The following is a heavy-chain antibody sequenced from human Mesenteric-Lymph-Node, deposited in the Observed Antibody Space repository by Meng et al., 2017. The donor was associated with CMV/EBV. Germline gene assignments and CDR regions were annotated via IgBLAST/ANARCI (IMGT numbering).Heavy chain of an antibody. CDR1: GFTFDDYT. D-gene: IGHD3-9*01. CDR3: AKGLDYDILTGYLDY. V-gene: IGHV3-43*01. Sequence: SCAASGFTFDDYTMHWVRQAPGKGLEWVSLISWDGGSTYYADSVKGRFTISRDNSKNSLYLQMNSLRTEDTALYYCAKGLDYDILTGYLDYWGQGTLVTVSS. J-gene: IGHJ4*02. CDR2: ISWDGGST.